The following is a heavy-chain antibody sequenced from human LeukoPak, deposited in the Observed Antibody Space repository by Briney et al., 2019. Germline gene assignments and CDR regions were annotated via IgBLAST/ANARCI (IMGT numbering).Heavy chain of an antibody. CDR1: GFTFSSYA. V-gene: IGHV3-30-3*01. CDR3: ASGLELDY. Sequence: GRSLRLSCAASGFTFSSYAMDWVRQAPGKGLEWVAVISYDGSNKGYADSVKGRFTISRDNAKNSLYLQMNSLRAEDTAVYYCASGLELDYWGQGTLVTVSS. J-gene: IGHJ4*02. CDR2: ISYDGSNK.